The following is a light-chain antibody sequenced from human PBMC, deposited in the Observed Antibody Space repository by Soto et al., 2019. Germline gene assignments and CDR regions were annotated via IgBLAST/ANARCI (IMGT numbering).Light chain of an antibody. CDR3: RSYTTSNTRQIV. CDR2: DVS. V-gene: IGLV2-14*03. CDR1: RXDXGGYKY. J-gene: IGLJ1*01. Sequence: QSVLTQPASVSGSRGQSITISCTGTRXDXGGYKYLSWYQQKQGKATKIMIFDVSNRNSGVSNRFSGSKSGKKASLTIYGLQTEDEADYYCRSYTTSNTRQIVFGTGTKVTVL.